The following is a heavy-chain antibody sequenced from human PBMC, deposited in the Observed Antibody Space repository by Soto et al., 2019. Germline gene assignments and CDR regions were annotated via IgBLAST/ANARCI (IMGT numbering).Heavy chain of an antibody. CDR1: GCSISSYY. D-gene: IGHD6-19*01. J-gene: IGHJ4*02. Sequence: SETLSLTCTVSGCSISSYYWSWIRQPPGKGLEWIGYIYYSGSTNYNPSLKSRVTISVNTSKNQFSLKLTSVTAADTAVYYSARVSSGWWYFGDWGQGTLVTVSS. V-gene: IGHV4-59*01. CDR3: ARVSSGWWYFGD. CDR2: IYYSGST.